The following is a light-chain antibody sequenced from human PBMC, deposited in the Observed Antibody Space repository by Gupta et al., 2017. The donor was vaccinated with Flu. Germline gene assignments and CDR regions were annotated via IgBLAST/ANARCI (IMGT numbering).Light chain of an antibody. CDR3: SAWDDGLNGRVV. Sequence: SVLTQPPSPSVPPGPRGTISWSRRRPNLGSYPVNWYQQLPGTAPRLLIYTNNQRPSGVPDRFSGSKSGTSASLAISGLQSEDEADDYCSAWDDGLNGRVVFGGGTKLTVL. J-gene: IGLJ3*02. CDR1: RPNLGSYP. V-gene: IGLV1-44*01. CDR2: TNN.